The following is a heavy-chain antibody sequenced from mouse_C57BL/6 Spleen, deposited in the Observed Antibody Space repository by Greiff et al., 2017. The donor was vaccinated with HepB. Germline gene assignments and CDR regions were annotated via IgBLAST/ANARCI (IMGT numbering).Heavy chain of an antibody. CDR3: ARAYDYGRYFDV. D-gene: IGHD2-4*01. Sequence: EVQRVESGGGLVKPGGSLKLSCAASGFTFSSYAMSWVRQTPEKRLEWVATISDGGSYTYYPDNVKGRFTISRDNAKNNLYLQMSHLKSEDTAMYYCARAYDYGRYFDVWGTGTTVTVSS. V-gene: IGHV5-4*01. J-gene: IGHJ1*03. CDR2: ISDGGSYT. CDR1: GFTFSSYA.